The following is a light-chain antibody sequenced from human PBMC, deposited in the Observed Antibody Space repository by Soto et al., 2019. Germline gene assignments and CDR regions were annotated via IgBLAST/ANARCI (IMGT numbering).Light chain of an antibody. V-gene: IGKV3D-20*02. J-gene: IGKJ5*01. CDR1: QSVSSNY. CDR2: GAS. CDR3: QQREHWPPIT. Sequence: EIVLTQSPGTLSLSPGERATLSCRASQSVSSNYLAWYQQKPGQAPRLLIYGASSRATGIPDRFSGSGSGTDFTLTIRSLEPEDFAVYYCQQREHWPPITFGQGTRLEIK.